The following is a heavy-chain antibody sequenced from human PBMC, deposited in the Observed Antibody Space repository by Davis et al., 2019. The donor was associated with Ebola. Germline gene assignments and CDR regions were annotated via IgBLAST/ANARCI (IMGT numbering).Heavy chain of an antibody. J-gene: IGHJ6*02. D-gene: IGHD3-3*01. V-gene: IGHV3-23*01. CDR2: ISGSGGST. CDR1: GFTFSSYA. Sequence: PGGSLRLSCAASGFTFSSYAMSWVRQAPGKGLEWVSAISGSGGSTYYADSVKGRFTISRDNSKNTLYLQMNSLRAEDTAVYYCAKAKEGSYYDFWSGYYMYYYYYGMDVWGQGTTVTVSS. CDR3: AKAKEGSYYDFWSGYYMYYYYYGMDV.